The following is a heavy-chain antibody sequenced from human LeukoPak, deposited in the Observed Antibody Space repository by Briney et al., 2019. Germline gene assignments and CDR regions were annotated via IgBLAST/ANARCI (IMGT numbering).Heavy chain of an antibody. V-gene: IGHV3-33*06. CDR2: IWHDGSNK. CDR1: GFTFSSYA. D-gene: IGHD6-19*01. Sequence: PGTSLRLSCAASGFTFSSYAMHWVRQAPGKGLEWVAVIWHDGSNKYYADSVKGRFTISRDNSKNTLYLQMNSLRAEDTAVYYCAKVSQKGYSSGWLSDYWGQGTLVTVSS. CDR3: AKVSQKGYSSGWLSDY. J-gene: IGHJ4*02.